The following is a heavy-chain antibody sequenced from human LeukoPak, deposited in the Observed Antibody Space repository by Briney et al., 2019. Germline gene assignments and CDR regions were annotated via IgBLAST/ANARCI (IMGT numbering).Heavy chain of an antibody. CDR3: ARLASSGWSHCDY. J-gene: IGHJ4*02. CDR2: IYYSGST. D-gene: IGHD6-19*01. V-gene: IGHV4-59*08. Sequence: APETLSLTCTVSGGSISGYYWSWIRQPPGKGPEWIGYIYYSGSTNYNPSLKSRVTISVDTSKNQFSLKMNSVTAADTAVYYCARLASSGWSHCDYWGQGTLVTVFS. CDR1: GGSISGYY.